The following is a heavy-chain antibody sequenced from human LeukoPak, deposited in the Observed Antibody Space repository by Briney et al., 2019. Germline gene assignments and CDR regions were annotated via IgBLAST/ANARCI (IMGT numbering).Heavy chain of an antibody. CDR1: GFTFSSYA. V-gene: IGHV3-23*01. Sequence: PGGSLRLSCAASGFTFSSYAMSWVRQAPGKGLEWVSAISGSGGSTYYADSVKGRFTISRDNSKNTLYLQMNSLRPEDTSVYYCAKDRGVGGYWYFDLWGRGTLVTVSS. CDR3: AKDRGVGGYWYFDL. CDR2: ISGSGGST. J-gene: IGHJ2*01. D-gene: IGHD3-10*01.